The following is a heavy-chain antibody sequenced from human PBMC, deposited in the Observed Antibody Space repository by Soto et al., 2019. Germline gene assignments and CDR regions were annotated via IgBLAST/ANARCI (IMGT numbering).Heavy chain of an antibody. V-gene: IGHV1-69*01. CDR2: IIPISGTT. Sequence: QVQLVQSGAEVKKPGSSVKVSCKASGGTISRYAISWVRQAPAQGLEWMGGIIPISGTTKYAQKFQGRVTSTADESTSTAYMELSSLRSEDTAVYDCTRTILTMGTTYYFGMDVWGQWTTVTVSS. CDR3: TRTILTMGTTYYFGMDV. CDR1: GGTISRYA. D-gene: IGHD1-7*01. J-gene: IGHJ6*02.